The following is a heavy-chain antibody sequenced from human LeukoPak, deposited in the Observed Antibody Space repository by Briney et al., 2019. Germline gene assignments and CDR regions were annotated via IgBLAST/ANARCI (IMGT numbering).Heavy chain of an antibody. D-gene: IGHD5-12*01. J-gene: IGHJ4*02. V-gene: IGHV3-30*03. CDR1: GFTFSNYA. Sequence: GGSLRLSCAASGFTFSNYAMSWVRQAPGEGLEWVSAISSDGSNEHYADSVKGRFTVSRDNSKNTVYLQMNCLRPEDTAVYYCARGVATTDYWGQGTLVTVSS. CDR3: ARGVATTDY. CDR2: ISSDGSNE.